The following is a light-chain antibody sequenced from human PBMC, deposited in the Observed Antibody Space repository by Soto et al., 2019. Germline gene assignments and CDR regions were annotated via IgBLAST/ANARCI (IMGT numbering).Light chain of an antibody. CDR3: AAWDDSLSGVV. Sequence: QSVLTQPPSASGTPGQRVTISCSGSSSNIGSNYVFWYQHLPGTAPKLLIYRNNQRPSGVPDRFSGSKSGTSASLANSGLRSEDENDYYCAAWDDSLSGVVFGGGTKVTVL. CDR1: SSNIGSNY. CDR2: RNN. V-gene: IGLV1-47*01. J-gene: IGLJ2*01.